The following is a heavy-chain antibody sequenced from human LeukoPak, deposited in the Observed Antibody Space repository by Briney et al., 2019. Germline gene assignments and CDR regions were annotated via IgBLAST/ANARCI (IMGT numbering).Heavy chain of an antibody. V-gene: IGHV4-4*02. Sequence: SETLSLTCTVSGGSTSSYYWSWVRQPPGKGLEWIGEIYHSGSTNYNPSLKSRVTISVDKSKNQFSLKLSSVTAADTAVYYCARKSRRWLSSDYWGQGTLVTVSS. D-gene: IGHD6-13*01. CDR3: ARKSRRWLSSDY. CDR2: IYHSGST. CDR1: GGSTSSYY. J-gene: IGHJ4*02.